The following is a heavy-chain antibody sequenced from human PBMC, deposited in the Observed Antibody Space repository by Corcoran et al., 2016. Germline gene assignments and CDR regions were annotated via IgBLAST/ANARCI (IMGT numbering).Heavy chain of an antibody. V-gene: IGHV3-33*01. J-gene: IGHJ6*02. CDR2: IWYDGSNK. CDR1: GFTFSSYG. CDR3: ARDFADAYAPLYYSSYYGMDV. D-gene: IGHD3-16*01. Sequence: QVQLVESGGGVVQPGRSLRLSCAASGFTFSSYGMHWVRQAPGKGLEWVAVIWYDGSNKYYADSVKGRFTISRDNSKTTLYLQMNSLRAEATARYSCARDFADAYAPLYYSSYYGMDVWGQGTTVTVSS.